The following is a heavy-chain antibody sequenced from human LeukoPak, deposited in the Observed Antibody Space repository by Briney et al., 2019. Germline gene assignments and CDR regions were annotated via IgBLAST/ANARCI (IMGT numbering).Heavy chain of an antibody. CDR1: GFSFSSYR. D-gene: IGHD1-26*01. CDR2: VSNSGDYI. V-gene: IGHV3-21*01. CDR3: ARDLGAFDI. Sequence: PGGSLRLSCAASGFSFSSYRMNWVRQAPGKGLEWVSSVSNSGDYIHYADSVKGRFTISRDNSKNSLYLQMNSLRAEDTAVYYCARDLGAFDIWGQGTMVTVSS. J-gene: IGHJ3*02.